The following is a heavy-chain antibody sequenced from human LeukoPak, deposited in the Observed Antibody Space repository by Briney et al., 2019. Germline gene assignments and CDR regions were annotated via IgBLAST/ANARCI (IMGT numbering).Heavy chain of an antibody. CDR3: VKGGTITANAGFDY. CDR1: GFTFDDYA. V-gene: IGHV3-9*01. D-gene: IGHD3-3*01. Sequence: QAGGSLRLSCAASGFTFDDYAMHWVRQAPGKGPEWVSGISSNSESIGYADSVKGRFTISRDNAKSSLYLQMNSLRAEDTALYHCVKGGTITANAGFDYWGQGTLVTVSS. J-gene: IGHJ4*02. CDR2: ISSNSESI.